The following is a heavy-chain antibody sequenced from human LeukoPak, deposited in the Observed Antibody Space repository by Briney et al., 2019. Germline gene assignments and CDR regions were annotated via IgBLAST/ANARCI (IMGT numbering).Heavy chain of an antibody. V-gene: IGHV4-34*01. D-gene: IGHD3-9*01. CDR1: GGSFSGYY. J-gene: IGHJ4*02. CDR3: ARGSPDYDILTGYHRINYYFDY. CDR2: INHSGST. Sequence: PSETLSLTCAVYGGSFSGYYWSWIRQPPGKGLEWIGEINHSGSTNYNPSLKSRVTISVDTSKNQFSLKLSSVTAADTAVYYCARGSPDYDILTGYHRINYYFDYWGQGTLVTVSS.